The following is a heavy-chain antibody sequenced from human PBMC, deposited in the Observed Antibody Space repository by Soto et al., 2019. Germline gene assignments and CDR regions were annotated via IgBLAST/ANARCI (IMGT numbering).Heavy chain of an antibody. Sequence: QVQLVESGGGVVQPGRSLRLSCAASGFTFSSYGMHWVRQAPGKGLEWVAVISYDGSNKYYADSVKGRFTISRDNSKNPQDLQRSSPRAEDTAVYYCATELWDLTYYYGSGSYSYYGMDVWGQGTTVTVSS. CDR3: ATELWDLTYYYGSGSYSYYGMDV. D-gene: IGHD3-10*01. J-gene: IGHJ6*02. V-gene: IGHV3-30*03. CDR1: GFTFSSYG. CDR2: ISYDGSNK.